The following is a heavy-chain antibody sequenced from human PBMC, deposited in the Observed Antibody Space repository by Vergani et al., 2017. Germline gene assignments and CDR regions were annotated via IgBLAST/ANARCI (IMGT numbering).Heavy chain of an antibody. V-gene: IGHV4-38-2*02. Sequence: QVQLQESGPGLVKPSETLSLTCSVSGCSISSNFWSWVRRHPGKGLEWNGSIYRTGRTHFNPSLKSRVTFSVDTSNNHFSLRLNSLTAPDTAIYYCARRSGIVYDIFSGTQYFLDFWGQGTLVTVSS. CDR2: IYRTGRT. CDR3: ARRSGIVYDIFSGTQYFLDF. D-gene: IGHD3-9*01. J-gene: IGHJ4*02. CDR1: GCSISSNF.